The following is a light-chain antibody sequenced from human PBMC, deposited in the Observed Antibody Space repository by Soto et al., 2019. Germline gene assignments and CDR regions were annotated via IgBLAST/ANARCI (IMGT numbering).Light chain of an antibody. Sequence: QSALTQPPSASGSPGQSLTISCTGTSSDVGGHNYVSWYQRHPGKAPKLIIFEVTKRPSGAPDRFSGSKSGNTATLTVSGLQAEDEAEYHCSSFAGNNNLVFGTGTKVTVL. CDR3: SSFAGNNNLV. CDR1: SSDVGGHNY. V-gene: IGLV2-8*01. CDR2: EVT. J-gene: IGLJ1*01.